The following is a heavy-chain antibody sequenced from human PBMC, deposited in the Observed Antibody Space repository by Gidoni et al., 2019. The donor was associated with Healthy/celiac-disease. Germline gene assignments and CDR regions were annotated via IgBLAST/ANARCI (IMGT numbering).Heavy chain of an antibody. J-gene: IGHJ4*02. CDR1: GGTFSSYA. V-gene: IGHV1-69*06. CDR2: IIPIFGTA. Sequence: QVQLVQSGAEVKKPGSSVKVSCKASGGTFSSYAISWVRQAPGQGLEWMGGIIPIFGTANYAQKFQGRVTITADKSTSTAYMELSSLRSEDTAVYYCARDAGYCSGGSCYTLDYWGQGTLVTVSS. CDR3: ARDAGYCSGGSCYTLDY. D-gene: IGHD2-15*01.